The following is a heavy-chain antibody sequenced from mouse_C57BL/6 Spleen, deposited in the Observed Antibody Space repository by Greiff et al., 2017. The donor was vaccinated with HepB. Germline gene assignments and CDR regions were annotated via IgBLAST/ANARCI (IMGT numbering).Heavy chain of an antibody. Sequence: VKLMESGAELARPGASVKLSCKASGYTFTSYGISWVKQRTGQGLEWIGEIYPRSGNTYYNEKFKGKATLTADKSSSTAYMELRSLTSEDSAVYFCARTNDYDGGPFAYWGQGTLVTVSA. D-gene: IGHD2-4*01. V-gene: IGHV1-81*01. CDR2: IYPRSGNT. CDR1: GYTFTSYG. J-gene: IGHJ3*01. CDR3: ARTNDYDGGPFAY.